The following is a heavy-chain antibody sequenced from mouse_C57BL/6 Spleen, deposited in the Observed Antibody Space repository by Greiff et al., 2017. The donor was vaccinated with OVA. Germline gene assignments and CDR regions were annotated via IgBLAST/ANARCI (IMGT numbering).Heavy chain of an antibody. V-gene: IGHV5-16*01. D-gene: IGHD1-1*01. CDR2: INYDGSST. CDR1: GFTFSDYY. Sequence: EVQLQQSEGGLVQPGSSMKLSCTASGFTFSDYYMAWVRQVPEKGLEWVANINYDGSSTYYLDSLKSRFIISRDNAKNILYLQMSSLKSEDTATYYCAREDGITTVVATDWYFDVWGTGTTVTVSS. J-gene: IGHJ1*03. CDR3: AREDGITTVVATDWYFDV.